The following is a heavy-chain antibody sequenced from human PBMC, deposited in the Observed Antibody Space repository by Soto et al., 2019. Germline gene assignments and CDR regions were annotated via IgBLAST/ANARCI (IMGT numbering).Heavy chain of an antibody. CDR2: VHSDGTTT. J-gene: IGHJ3*01. CDR1: GFTFDYYW. D-gene: IGHD3-10*01. V-gene: IGHV3-74*01. Sequence: EVQLVESGGGLVQPGESLRLSCAASGFTFDYYWMHWVRQAPGKGLVWVSRVHSDGTTTTYADSVKGRFTISRDNARNTVSLQMSSLRADDTTIYYCARGARGGFDLWGHGTVVTVSS. CDR3: ARGARGGFDL.